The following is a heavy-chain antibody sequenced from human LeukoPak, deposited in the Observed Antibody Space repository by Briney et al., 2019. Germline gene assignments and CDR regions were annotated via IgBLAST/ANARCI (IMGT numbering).Heavy chain of an antibody. J-gene: IGHJ4*02. Sequence: PGGSLRLSCGASGFIFSSDGMHWVRQAPGKGPEWVAFIQLDGGRTEYADSVKGRFTISRDNSKNSLYLQMNSLRPEDTAMYYCATDQECSGSHCFFYPGHWGQGTLVTVSS. CDR2: IQLDGGRT. CDR3: ATDQECSGSHCFFYPGH. D-gene: IGHD2-15*01. V-gene: IGHV3-30*02. CDR1: GFIFSSDG.